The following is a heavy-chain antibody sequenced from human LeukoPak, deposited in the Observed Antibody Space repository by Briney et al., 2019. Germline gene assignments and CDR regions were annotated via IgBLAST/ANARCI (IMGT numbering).Heavy chain of an antibody. Sequence: GGSLRLSCSASGFTFSSYAMHWVRQAPGKGLEYVSAISSNGGSTYYADSVKGRFTFSRDNSKNTLYLQMSSLRAEDTAVYYCVKARTGSGSSAFDPWGQGTLVTVSS. CDR2: ISSNGGST. V-gene: IGHV3-64D*06. J-gene: IGHJ5*02. D-gene: IGHD3-10*01. CDR3: VKARTGSGSSAFDP. CDR1: GFTFSSYA.